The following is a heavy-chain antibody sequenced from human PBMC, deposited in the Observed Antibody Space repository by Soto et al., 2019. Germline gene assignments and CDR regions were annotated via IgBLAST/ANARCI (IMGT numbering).Heavy chain of an antibody. J-gene: IGHJ3*02. CDR3: ARDFYGEHAFDI. D-gene: IGHD3-10*01. CDR2: IYSGGST. V-gene: IGHV3-53*01. CDR1: GFTVSSNY. Sequence: PGGSLRLSCAASGFTVSSNYMSWVRQAPGKGLEWVSVIYSGGSTYYADSVKGRFTISRDNSKNTLYLQMNSLRAEDTAVYYCARDFYGEHAFDIWAKGQWSPSPQ.